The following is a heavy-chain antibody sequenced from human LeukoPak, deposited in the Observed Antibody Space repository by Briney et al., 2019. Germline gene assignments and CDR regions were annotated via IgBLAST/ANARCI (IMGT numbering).Heavy chain of an antibody. CDR2: ISSSSSYI. J-gene: IGHJ5*02. D-gene: IGHD3-10*01. Sequence: GGSLRLSCAASGFTFSSYAMNWVRQAPGQGLEWVSSISSSSSYIYYADSVKGRFTISRDNAKNSLYLQMNSLRAEDTAVYYCARDSHYYGSGSNKFDPWGQGTLVTVSS. CDR3: ARDSHYYGSGSNKFDP. V-gene: IGHV3-21*01. CDR1: GFTFSSYA.